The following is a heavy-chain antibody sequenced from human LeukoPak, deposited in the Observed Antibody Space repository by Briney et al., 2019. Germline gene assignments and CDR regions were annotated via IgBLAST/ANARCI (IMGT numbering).Heavy chain of an antibody. CDR2: ISSSSSTI. CDR3: ARERYDILTGYLPYYFDY. Sequence: GGSLRLSCAASGFTFSSYSMNWVRQAPGKGLEWVSCISSSSSTIYYADSVKGRFTISRDNAKNSLYLQMNSLRAEDTVVYYCARERYDILTGYLPYYFDYWGQGTLVTVSS. CDR1: GFTFSSYS. J-gene: IGHJ4*02. V-gene: IGHV3-48*04. D-gene: IGHD3-9*01.